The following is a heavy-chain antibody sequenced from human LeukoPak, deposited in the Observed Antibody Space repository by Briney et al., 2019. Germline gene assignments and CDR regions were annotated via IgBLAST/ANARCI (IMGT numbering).Heavy chain of an antibody. J-gene: IGHJ5*02. D-gene: IGHD2/OR15-2a*01. CDR1: GFTFSSYS. Sequence: GGSLRLSCAASGFTFSSYSMNWVRQAPGKGLEWVSYISSSSSTIYYADSVKGRFTISRDNAKNTLYLQMNSLRAEDTAVYYCAKGIGSGILSNWFDPWGQGTLVTVSS. CDR2: ISSSSSTI. V-gene: IGHV3-48*01. CDR3: AKGIGSGILSNWFDP.